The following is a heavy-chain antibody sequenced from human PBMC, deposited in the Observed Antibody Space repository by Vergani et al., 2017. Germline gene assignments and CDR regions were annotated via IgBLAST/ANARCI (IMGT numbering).Heavy chain of an antibody. CDR2: IIPIFGTA. V-gene: IGHV1-69*13. CDR3: AREILRYFDWLSRGPFDY. J-gene: IGHJ4*02. CDR1: GGTFSSYA. Sequence: QVQLVQSGAEVKKPGSSVKVSCKASGGTFSSYAISWVRQAPGQGLEWMGGIIPIFGTANYAQKFQGRVTITADESTSKAYMRLSSLRSEDTAVYYCAREILRYFDWLSRGPFDYWGQGTLVTVSS. D-gene: IGHD3-9*01.